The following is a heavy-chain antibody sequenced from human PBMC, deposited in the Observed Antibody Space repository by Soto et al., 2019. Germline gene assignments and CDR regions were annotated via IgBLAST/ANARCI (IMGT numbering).Heavy chain of an antibody. Sequence: PGGSLRLSCAASGFTFSSYAMHWVRQAPGKGLEWVAVISYDGSNKYYADSVKGRFTISRDNSKNTLYLQMNSLRAEDTAVYYCARDSYDFWSGYYILDYYYGMDFWGQGPTVTVSS. J-gene: IGHJ6*02. CDR1: GFTFSSYA. V-gene: IGHV3-30-3*01. CDR2: ISYDGSNK. D-gene: IGHD3-3*01. CDR3: ARDSYDFWSGYYILDYYYGMDF.